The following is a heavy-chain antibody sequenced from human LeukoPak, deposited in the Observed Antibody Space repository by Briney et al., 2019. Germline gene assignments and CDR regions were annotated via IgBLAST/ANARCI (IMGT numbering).Heavy chain of an antibody. Sequence: GGSLRLSCAASGFTFSRYAMHWVRQAPGKGLEYVSGINDNGGRTHYGDSVKGRFSISRDNSKNTLHLQMSTLRAEDTALYYCVKDVGGSYAFDYWGQGILVTVAS. CDR2: INDNGGRT. V-gene: IGHV3-64D*09. J-gene: IGHJ4*02. CDR1: GFTFSRYA. D-gene: IGHD1-26*01. CDR3: VKDVGGSYAFDY.